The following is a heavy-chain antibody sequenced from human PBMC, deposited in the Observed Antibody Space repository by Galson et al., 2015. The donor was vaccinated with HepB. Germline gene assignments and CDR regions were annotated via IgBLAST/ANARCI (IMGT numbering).Heavy chain of an antibody. Sequence: SLRLSCAASGLTFSDYYMSWIRQAPGKGLEWISFISNSAGTMYYADSVKGRFTISRDNAKNSLYLQMNSLRAEDTAVYYCAGYDSGSHGQFDYWGQGTLVTVSP. CDR1: GLTFSDYY. J-gene: IGHJ4*02. CDR2: ISNSAGTM. D-gene: IGHD3-10*01. CDR3: AGYDSGSHGQFDY. V-gene: IGHV3-11*01.